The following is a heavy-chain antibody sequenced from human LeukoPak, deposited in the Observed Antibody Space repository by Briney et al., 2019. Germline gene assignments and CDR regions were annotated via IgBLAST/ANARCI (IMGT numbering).Heavy chain of an antibody. CDR2: INHSGST. V-gene: IGHV4-34*01. J-gene: IGHJ3*02. D-gene: IGHD2-2*01. Sequence: SETLSLTCAVYGGSFSGYYWSWIRQPPGKGLEWIGEINHSGSTNYNPSLKSRVTISVDTSKNQFSLKLSSVTAADTAVYYYARDRPDIVVVPAAPHDAFDIWGQGTMVTVSS. CDR3: ARDRPDIVVVPAAPHDAFDI. CDR1: GGSFSGYY.